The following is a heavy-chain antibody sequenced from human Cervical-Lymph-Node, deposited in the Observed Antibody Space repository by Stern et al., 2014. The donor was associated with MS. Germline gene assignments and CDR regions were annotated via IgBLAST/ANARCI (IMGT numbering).Heavy chain of an antibody. V-gene: IGHV1-3*01. CDR2: INAGNGNT. CDR3: ARDLKEGNIMYYYGMDV. D-gene: IGHD1/OR15-1a*01. CDR1: GYTFRSYA. Sequence: QLVQSGAEVKKPGASVKVSCKASGYTFRSYAVHRVRQVPGQRPEWMGWINAGNGNTRYSQKFQGRVTITRDTSANIAYLELSSLRSQDTAVYYCARDLKEGNIMYYYGMDVWGQGTTVTVSS. J-gene: IGHJ6*01.